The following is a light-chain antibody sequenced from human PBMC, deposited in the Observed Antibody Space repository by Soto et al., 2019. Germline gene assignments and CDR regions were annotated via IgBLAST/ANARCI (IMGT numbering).Light chain of an antibody. V-gene: IGLV2-8*01. CDR3: SSYAGSNNPWV. CDR1: SSDVGGYNY. Sequence: QSALTQPPSASGSPGQSVTISCTGTSSDVGGYNYVCWYQQHPGKAPKLMISEVSKRPSGVPDRFSGYKSGNTAALTVSGLQAEDEDDYYCSSYAGSNNPWVFGGGTKLTVL. CDR2: EVS. J-gene: IGLJ3*02.